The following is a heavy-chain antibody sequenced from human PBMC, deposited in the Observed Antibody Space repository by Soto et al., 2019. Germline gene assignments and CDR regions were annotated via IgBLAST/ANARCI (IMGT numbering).Heavy chain of an antibody. D-gene: IGHD3-10*02. CDR1: GASITSVVCY. CDR2: IVYDGSP. J-gene: IGHJ2*01. V-gene: IGHV4-39*01. Sequence: QLQLRQSGPGLVKPPEALSLTCSVSGASITSVVCYWGWIRQPPGKGLEWIGSIVYDGSPYYNPSPQRRLTLSVDTSKNQFSLKLNSASAADTAVYYCVRTVCSYGFFDLWGRGTLITVSS. CDR3: VRTVCSYGFFDL.